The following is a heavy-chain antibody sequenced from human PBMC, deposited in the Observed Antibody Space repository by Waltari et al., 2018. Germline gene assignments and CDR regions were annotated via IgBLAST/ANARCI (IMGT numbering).Heavy chain of an antibody. Sequence: QIYLVQSGPEVKKPGASVTVSCQTSGYYCTQYGITWVRQAPVQGLEWVGWISAFNGNTNYAQKFQDRVTLTTDTSTRTAYMELRSLKFDDTAIYFCERQGAVSAPLGDFDYWGQGTLVTVSS. CDR2: ISAFNGNT. J-gene: IGHJ4*02. CDR3: ERQGAVSAPLGDFDY. V-gene: IGHV1-18*01. D-gene: IGHD3-16*01. CDR1: GYYCTQYG.